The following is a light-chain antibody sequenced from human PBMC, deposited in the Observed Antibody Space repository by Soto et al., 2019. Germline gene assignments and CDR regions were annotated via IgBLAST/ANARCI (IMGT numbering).Light chain of an antibody. CDR1: QSISSY. V-gene: IGKV1-39*01. Sequence: DIQMTQSPSSLSASVGDRVTITCRASQSISSYLNWYQQKPGKAPKLLIYAASSFQSGVPSRFSGSGSGTDFTLIISILQPEDFATYYCQQRYSTPYTFGQGTKLEIK. CDR2: AAS. J-gene: IGKJ2*01. CDR3: QQRYSTPYT.